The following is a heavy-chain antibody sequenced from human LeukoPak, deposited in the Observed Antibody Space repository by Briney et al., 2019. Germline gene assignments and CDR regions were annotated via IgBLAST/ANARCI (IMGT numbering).Heavy chain of an antibody. CDR1: GFTFNLYA. D-gene: IGHD3-22*01. J-gene: IGHJ5*02. V-gene: IGHV3-23*01. Sequence: GGSLRLSCTASGFTFNLYAMSWVRQAPGKGLQWVSVIIGSGSSTYYADSVKGRFTISRDNARNTLYLQMNSLRAEDTAVYYCARWYYYETSGLYYGSFDNWGQGTLVTVSS. CDR3: ARWYYYETSGLYYGSFDN. CDR2: IIGSGSST.